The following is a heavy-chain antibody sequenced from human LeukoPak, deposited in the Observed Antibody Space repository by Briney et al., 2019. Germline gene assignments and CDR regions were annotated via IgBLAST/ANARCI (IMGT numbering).Heavy chain of an antibody. V-gene: IGHV4-34*01. CDR1: GGSFSGYY. J-gene: IGHJ4*02. D-gene: IGHD3-22*01. Sequence: SETLSLTCAVYGGSFSGYYWSWIRQPPGKRLEWIGEINHSGSTNYNPSLESRVTISVDTSKNQFSLKLSSVTAADTAVYYCARVLNYYDSSGYYSNGGQGTLVTVSS. CDR2: INHSGST. CDR3: ARVLNYYDSSGYYSN.